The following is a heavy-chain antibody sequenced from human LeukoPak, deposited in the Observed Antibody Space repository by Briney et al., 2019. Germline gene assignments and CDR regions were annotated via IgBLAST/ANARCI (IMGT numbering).Heavy chain of an antibody. D-gene: IGHD3-22*01. J-gene: IGHJ5*02. CDR2: IYYSGST. V-gene: IGHV4-59*01. CDR1: GGSISSYY. CDR3: ARDSGSSGYFSSYNWFDP. Sequence: SETLSLTCTVSGGSISSYYWSWIRQPPGKGLGWIGYIYYSGSTNYNPSLKSRVTISVDTSKNQFSLKLSSVTAADTAVYYCARDSGSSGYFSSYNWFDPWGQGTLVTVSS.